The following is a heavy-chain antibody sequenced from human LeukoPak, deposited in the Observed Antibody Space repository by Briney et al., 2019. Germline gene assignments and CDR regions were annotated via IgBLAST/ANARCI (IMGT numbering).Heavy chain of an antibody. CDR3: ARALGDDNFWSAYVEY. J-gene: IGHJ4*02. CDR2: INHSGST. CDR1: GGSFSGYY. Sequence: SETLSLTCAVYGGSFSGYYWSWIRQPPGKGLEWIGEINHSGSTNYNPSLKSRVTISVDTSKNQFSLKLSSVTAADTAVYYCARALGDDNFWSAYVEYWGQGSLVTVSS. V-gene: IGHV4-34*01. D-gene: IGHD3-3*01.